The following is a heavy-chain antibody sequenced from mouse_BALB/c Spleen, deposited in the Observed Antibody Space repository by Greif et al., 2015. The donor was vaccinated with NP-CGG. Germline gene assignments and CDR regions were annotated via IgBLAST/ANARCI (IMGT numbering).Heavy chain of an antibody. CDR2: ISSGSSTI. CDR3: ARGRGYFDY. J-gene: IGHJ2*01. Sequence: EVQLQQSGGGLVQPGGSRKLSCAASGFTLSSFGMHWVRQAPEKGLEWVAYISSGSSTIYYADTVKGRFTISRDNPKNPLFLQMTSLRSEDTAMYYCARGRGYFDYWGQGTTLTVSS. V-gene: IGHV5-17*02. CDR1: GFTLSSFG.